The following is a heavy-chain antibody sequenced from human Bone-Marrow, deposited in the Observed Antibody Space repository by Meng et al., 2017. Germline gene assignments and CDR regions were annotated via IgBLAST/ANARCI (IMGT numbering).Heavy chain of an antibody. D-gene: IGHD3-22*01. Sequence: GESLKISCKGSGYSFTSYWIGWVRQMPGKGLEWMGIIYPGDSDTRYSPSFQGQVTISADKSISTAYLQWSSLKASDTAMYYCAMTLTYYYDSSGYYYPYYFDYWGQG. CDR1: GYSFTSYW. CDR2: IYPGDSDT. V-gene: IGHV5-51*01. J-gene: IGHJ4*01. CDR3: AMTLTYYYDSSGYYYPYYFDY.